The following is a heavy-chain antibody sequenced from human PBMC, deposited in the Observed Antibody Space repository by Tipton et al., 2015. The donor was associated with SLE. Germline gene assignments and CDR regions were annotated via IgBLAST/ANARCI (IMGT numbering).Heavy chain of an antibody. CDR3: ARDSRLWFRELLS. CDR2: ISAYNGKT. D-gene: IGHD3-10*01. CDR1: GYTFTSYG. Sequence: QLVQSGAEVKKTGASVQVSCKASGYTFTSYGISWVRQAPGQGLEWMGWISAYNGKTNYAQKLKGRVTMTTDTSTSTAYMELRSLRSDDTAVYYCARDSRLWFRELLSWGQGALLTVSS. V-gene: IGHV1-18*01. J-gene: IGHJ4*02.